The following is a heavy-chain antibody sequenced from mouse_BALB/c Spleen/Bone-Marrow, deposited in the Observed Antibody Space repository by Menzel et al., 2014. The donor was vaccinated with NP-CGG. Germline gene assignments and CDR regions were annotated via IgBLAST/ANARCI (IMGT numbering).Heavy chain of an antibody. CDR1: GFDFRRYW. V-gene: IGHV4-1*02. J-gene: IGHJ2*01. CDR3: ARLGYYGYFVD. D-gene: IGHD2-3*01. Sequence: EVKLMESGGGLVQPGGSLKLSCAASGFDFRRYWMSWVRQAPGKGLEWIGEINPESSTINYTPSLKDKFIFSRDNAKNTLYLQMSKVRSEDTALYYCARLGYYGYFVDWGQGTTLTVSS. CDR2: INPESSTI.